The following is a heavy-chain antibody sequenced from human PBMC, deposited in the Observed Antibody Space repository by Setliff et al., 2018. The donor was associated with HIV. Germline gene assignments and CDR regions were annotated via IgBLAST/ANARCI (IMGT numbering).Heavy chain of an antibody. Sequence: SLRLSCAASGFTFSTYSINWVRQAPGQGLEWVSFISSSSESISYADSVKGLFTISRDNGKNSLYLQMNSLRAEDTAVYYCAYSLPPGYSYIYDAFDIWGQGTMVTVSS. V-gene: IGHV3-48*01. D-gene: IGHD5-18*01. CDR1: GFTFSTYS. J-gene: IGHJ3*02. CDR3: AYSLPPGYSYIYDAFDI. CDR2: ISSSSESI.